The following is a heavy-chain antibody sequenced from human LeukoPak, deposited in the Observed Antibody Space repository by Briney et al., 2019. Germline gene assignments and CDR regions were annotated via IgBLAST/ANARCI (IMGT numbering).Heavy chain of an antibody. CDR3: ARVVSNYYFDS. Sequence: PSETLSLTCAVSGGSISSGSYSWSWLRQPPGKGLEWIRYIYHSGSTYYNPSLKSRVTISVDRSKNQFSLKLSSVTAADTAVYYCARVVSNYYFDSWGQGTLVTVSS. J-gene: IGHJ4*02. V-gene: IGHV4-30-2*01. CDR1: GGSISSGSYS. D-gene: IGHD4-11*01. CDR2: IYHSGST.